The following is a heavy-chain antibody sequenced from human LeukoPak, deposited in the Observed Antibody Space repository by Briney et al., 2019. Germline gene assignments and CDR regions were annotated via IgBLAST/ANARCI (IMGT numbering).Heavy chain of an antibody. CDR3: ARDSGGYSYGLDY. CDR2: IYYSGST. Sequence: PSETLSLTCTVSGGSVSSGSYYWSWIWQPPGKGLEWIGYIYYSGSTNYNPSLKSRVTISVDTSKNQFSLKLSSVTAADTAVYYCARDSGGYSYGLDYWGQGTLVTVSS. D-gene: IGHD5-18*01. V-gene: IGHV4-61*01. J-gene: IGHJ4*02. CDR1: GGSVSSGSYY.